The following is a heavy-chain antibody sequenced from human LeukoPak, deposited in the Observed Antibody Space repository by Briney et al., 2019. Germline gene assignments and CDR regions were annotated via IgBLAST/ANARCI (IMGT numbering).Heavy chain of an antibody. Sequence: SETLSLTCAVYGGSFSGYYWSWIRLPPGKGLEWIGEINHSGSTNYDPSLKSRVTISVDTSKNQFSLKLSSVTAADTAVYYCARVGDYYDSSGSFDYWGQGTLVTVSS. CDR2: INHSGST. CDR1: GGSFSGYY. J-gene: IGHJ4*02. CDR3: ARVGDYYDSSGSFDY. D-gene: IGHD3-22*01. V-gene: IGHV4-34*01.